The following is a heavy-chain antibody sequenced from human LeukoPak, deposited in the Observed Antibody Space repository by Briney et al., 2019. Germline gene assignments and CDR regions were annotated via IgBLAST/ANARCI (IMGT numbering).Heavy chain of an antibody. D-gene: IGHD3-22*01. J-gene: IGHJ5*02. Sequence: SETLSLTCTVSGGSISSYYWSWIRQPPGKGLEWIGYIYYSGSTNYNPSLKSRVTISVDTSKNQFSLKLSSVTAADTAVYHCARLGRTKWYYFDSSGTSEGYNWFDPWGQGTLVTVSS. V-gene: IGHV4-59*01. CDR3: ARLGRTKWYYFDSSGTSEGYNWFDP. CDR1: GGSISSYY. CDR2: IYYSGST.